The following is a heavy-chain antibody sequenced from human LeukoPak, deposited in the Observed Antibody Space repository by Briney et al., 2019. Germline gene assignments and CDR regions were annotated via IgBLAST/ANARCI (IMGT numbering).Heavy chain of an antibody. D-gene: IGHD1-1*01. CDR1: GFTFSSHA. J-gene: IGHJ4*02. CDR3: AKGNWKDVPTYSDY. Sequence: PGGSLRLSCAASGFTFSSHAMNWVRQAPGKGLEWVSGISSGGGRTDYADSVKGRFTISRDNSKNTLYLQMNSLRVEDTAVYYCAKGNWKDVPTYSDYWGQGTLVTVSS. CDR2: ISSGGGRT. V-gene: IGHV3-23*01.